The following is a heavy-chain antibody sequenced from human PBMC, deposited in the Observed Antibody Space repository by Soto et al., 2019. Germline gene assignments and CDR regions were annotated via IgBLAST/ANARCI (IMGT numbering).Heavy chain of an antibody. D-gene: IGHD1-26*01. V-gene: IGHV3-9*01. CDR3: AKSALGGSYSRFDY. Sequence: EVQLVESGGGLVQPGRSLRLSCAASGFTLDDYAMHWVRQAPGKGLEWVSGISWNSGSIGYADSVKGRFTISRDNAKNSLHLQMNSLRVEDTALYYCAKSALGGSYSRFDYWGQGTLVTVSS. CDR1: GFTLDDYA. CDR2: ISWNSGSI. J-gene: IGHJ4*02.